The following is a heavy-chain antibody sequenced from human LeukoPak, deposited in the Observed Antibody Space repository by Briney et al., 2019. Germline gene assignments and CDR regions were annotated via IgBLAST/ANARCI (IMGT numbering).Heavy chain of an antibody. CDR1: GGSISSGGYY. V-gene: IGHV4-31*03. CDR2: IYYSGST. J-gene: IGHJ3*02. CDR3: ASVADDSSGWGEWWAFDI. D-gene: IGHD3-22*01. Sequence: SQTLSLTCTVSGGSISSGGYYWSWIRQHPGKGLEWIGYIYYSGSTYYNPSLKSRVTISVDTSKNQFSLKLSSVTAADTAVYYCASVADDSSGWGEWWAFDIWGQGTMVTVSS.